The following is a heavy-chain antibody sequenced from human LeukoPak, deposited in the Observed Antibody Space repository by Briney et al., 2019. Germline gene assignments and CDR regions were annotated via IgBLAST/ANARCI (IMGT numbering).Heavy chain of an antibody. CDR3: ARDPSVNNAIGYNWFDH. V-gene: IGHV3-74*01. CDR2: CNRDGSVK. Sequence: GGSLRLSCAASGFGFSSHWMPWVRQAPGKGLVWVSRCNRDGSVKNYADSVEGRFIISRDNAKNRLYLQMNNLGVEDTAVYFCARDPSVNNAIGYNWFDHWGQGALVTVSS. D-gene: IGHD2/OR15-2a*01. CDR1: GFGFSSHW. J-gene: IGHJ5*02.